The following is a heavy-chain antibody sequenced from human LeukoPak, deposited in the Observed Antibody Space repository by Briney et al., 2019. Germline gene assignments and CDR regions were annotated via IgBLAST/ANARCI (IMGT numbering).Heavy chain of an antibody. Sequence: ASVKVSCKASGYTFTGYYMHWVRQAPGQGLEWMGWINPNGGGTNYAQKFQGRVTMTRDTSISTAYMELSRLRSDDTAVYYCARDYYDSSGNAYFQHWGQGTLVTVSS. V-gene: IGHV1-2*02. CDR1: GYTFTGYY. J-gene: IGHJ1*01. CDR3: ARDYYDSSGNAYFQH. CDR2: INPNGGGT. D-gene: IGHD3-22*01.